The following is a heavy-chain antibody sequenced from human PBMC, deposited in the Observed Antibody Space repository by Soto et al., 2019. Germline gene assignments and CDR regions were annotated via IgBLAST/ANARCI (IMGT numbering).Heavy chain of an antibody. D-gene: IGHD3-10*01. Sequence: ASVKDSCKASGGTFSSYAISWVRQAPGQGLEWMGGIIPIFGTANYAQKFQGRVTITADESTSTAYMELSSLRSEDTAVYYCARGRVYGSGGYSHANYYYGMDVWGQGTTVTVSS. CDR3: ARGRVYGSGGYSHANYYYGMDV. J-gene: IGHJ6*02. CDR2: IIPIFGTA. V-gene: IGHV1-69*13. CDR1: GGTFSSYA.